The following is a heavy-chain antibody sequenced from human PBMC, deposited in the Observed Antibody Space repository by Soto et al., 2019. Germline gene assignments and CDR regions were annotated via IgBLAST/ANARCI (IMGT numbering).Heavy chain of an antibody. CDR1: GGSISSGDYY. V-gene: IGHV4-30-4*01. CDR2: IYYSGST. Sequence: PSETLSLTCTVSGGSISSGDYYWSWIRQPPGKGLEWIGYIYYSGSTYYNPSLKSRVTISVDTSKNQFSLKLSSVTAADTAVYYCARVNRSSTVTIDYWGQGTLVTVSS. J-gene: IGHJ4*02. CDR3: ARVNRSSTVTIDY. D-gene: IGHD4-17*01.